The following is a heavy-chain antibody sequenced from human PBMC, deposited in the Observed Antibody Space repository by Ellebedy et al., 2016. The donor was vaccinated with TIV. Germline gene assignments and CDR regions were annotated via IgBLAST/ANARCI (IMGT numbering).Heavy chain of an antibody. CDR2: INTNTGNP. D-gene: IGHD5-12*01. CDR1: GYTFSNYA. Sequence: ASVKVSCKASGYTFSNYAIHWVRQAPGQGLEWIGWINTNTGNPSYAQDFRGRFVASLDTSVSTAYLQISSLKAEDTGVYYCAKDQATGYGFDYWGQGTLVTVSS. CDR3: AKDQATGYGFDY. V-gene: IGHV7-4-1*02. J-gene: IGHJ4*02.